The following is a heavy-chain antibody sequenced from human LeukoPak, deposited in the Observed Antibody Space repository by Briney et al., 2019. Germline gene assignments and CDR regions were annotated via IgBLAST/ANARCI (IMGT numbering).Heavy chain of an antibody. CDR1: GGSISSSSYY. Sequence: SETLSLTCTVSGGSISSSSYYWGWIRQPPGKGLEWIGSIYYSGSTYYNPSLKSRVTISVDTSKNQFSLKLSSVTAADTAVYYCARRRIWLGSHGMDVWGQGTTVTVSS. V-gene: IGHV4-39*01. J-gene: IGHJ6*02. CDR3: ARRRIWLGSHGMDV. CDR2: IYYSGST. D-gene: IGHD3-10*01.